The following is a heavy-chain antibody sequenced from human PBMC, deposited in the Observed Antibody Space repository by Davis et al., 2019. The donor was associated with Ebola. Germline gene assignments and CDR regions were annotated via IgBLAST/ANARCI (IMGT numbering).Heavy chain of an antibody. V-gene: IGHV4-34*01. Sequence: MPGGSLRLSCAVYGGSFSGYYWSWIRQPPGKGLEWIGEINHSGSTNYNPSLKSRVTISVDTSKNQFSLKLSSVTAADTAVYYCARVSLRGYTAVYNWFDPWGQGTLVTVSS. CDR2: INHSGST. J-gene: IGHJ5*02. CDR1: GGSFSGYY. CDR3: ARVSLRGYTAVYNWFDP. D-gene: IGHD5-18*01.